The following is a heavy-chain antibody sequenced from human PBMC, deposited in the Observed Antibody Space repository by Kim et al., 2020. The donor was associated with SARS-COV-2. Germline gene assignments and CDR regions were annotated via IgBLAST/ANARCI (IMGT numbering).Heavy chain of an antibody. CDR3: AKGGGYDLGAPGSP. Sequence: GGSLRLSCAASGFTFADYAMHWVRQPPGKGLEWVSGISWNTGNIGYADSVKGRFTISRDNAKNSLYLQMNSLRAEDTALYYCAKGGGYDLGAPGSPWGQGTLVTVSS. CDR1: GFTFADYA. CDR2: ISWNTGNI. J-gene: IGHJ5*02. V-gene: IGHV3-9*01. D-gene: IGHD5-12*01.